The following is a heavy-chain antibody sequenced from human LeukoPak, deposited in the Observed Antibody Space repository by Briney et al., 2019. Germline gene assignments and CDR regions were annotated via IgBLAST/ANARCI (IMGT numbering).Heavy chain of an antibody. J-gene: IGHJ4*02. CDR1: GFTFSSSA. V-gene: IGHV3-23*01. CDR3: ARATGYDFWSAFDY. D-gene: IGHD3-3*01. CDR2: ISNNGGYT. Sequence: GGSLRLSCAASGFTFSSSAMSWVRQAPGKGLEWVSAISNNGGYTYYADSVQGRFTISRDNSKNTLYLQMNSLRAEDTAVYYCARATGYDFWSAFDYWGQGTLVTVSS.